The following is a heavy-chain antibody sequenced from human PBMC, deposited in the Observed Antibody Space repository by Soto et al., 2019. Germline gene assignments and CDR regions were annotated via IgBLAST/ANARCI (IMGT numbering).Heavy chain of an antibody. Sequence: EVRLVESGGVVVQPGGSLRLSCAASGFMFDDFSMHWVRQAPGKGLEWVALIGRDSINTYYADSVRGRFIVSRDNSKNSLYLQMISLRSEDTALYYCVKERDDASWTAFDHWGQGTLVTVSS. CDR1: GFMFDDFS. J-gene: IGHJ4*02. CDR3: VKERDDASWTAFDH. CDR2: IGRDSINT. V-gene: IGHV3-43*01. D-gene: IGHD2-2*01.